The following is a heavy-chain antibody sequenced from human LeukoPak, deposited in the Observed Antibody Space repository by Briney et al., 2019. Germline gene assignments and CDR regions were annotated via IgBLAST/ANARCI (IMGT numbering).Heavy chain of an antibody. CDR3: AKEGIVATIEMPDY. V-gene: IGHV3-23*01. CDR1: GFTFSSYA. Sequence: GGSLRLSCAASGFTFSSYAMSWARQAPGKGLEWVSTISGGGGSTYYADSVKGRFTISRDNSKNTLYLQMNSLRPEDTAVYYCAKEGIVATIEMPDYWGQGTLVTVSS. D-gene: IGHD5-12*01. J-gene: IGHJ4*02. CDR2: ISGGGGST.